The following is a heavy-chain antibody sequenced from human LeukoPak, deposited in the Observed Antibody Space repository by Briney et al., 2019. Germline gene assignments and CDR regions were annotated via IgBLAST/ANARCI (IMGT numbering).Heavy chain of an antibody. Sequence: PGGSLRLSCAASGFIFSAHYMSWIRQVPGKGLEWVAVISYDGSNKYYADSVKGRFSISRDNSKNTLFLQMNRLRAEDTAVYYCARGPNWNEYRWFDPWGQGTLVTVSS. CDR3: ARGPNWNEYRWFDP. CDR1: GFIFSAHY. J-gene: IGHJ5*02. D-gene: IGHD1-1*01. V-gene: IGHV3-30*03. CDR2: ISYDGSNK.